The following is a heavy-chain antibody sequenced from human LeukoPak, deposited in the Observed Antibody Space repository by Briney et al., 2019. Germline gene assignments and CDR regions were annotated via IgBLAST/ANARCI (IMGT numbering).Heavy chain of an antibody. CDR2: ISSSSSYI. CDR1: GFTFSSYS. D-gene: IGHD3-22*01. Sequence: PGGSLRLSCAASGFTFSSYSMNWVRQAPGKGLEWVSSISSSSSYIYYADSVKGRFPISRDNAKNSLYLQMNSLRAEDTAVYYCATTYYYDSSGYYLFDYWGQGTLVTVSS. V-gene: IGHV3-21*01. CDR3: ATTYYYDSSGYYLFDY. J-gene: IGHJ4*02.